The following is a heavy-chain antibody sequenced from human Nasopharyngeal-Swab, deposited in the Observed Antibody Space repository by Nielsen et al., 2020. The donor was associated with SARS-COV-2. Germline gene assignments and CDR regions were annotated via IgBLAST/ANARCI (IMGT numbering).Heavy chain of an antibody. CDR2: INHSGST. J-gene: IGHJ4*02. CDR1: GGSFSGYY. Sequence: SETLSLTCAVYGGSFSGYYWSWIRQPPGKGLEWIGEINHSGSTNYNPSLKSRVTISVDTSKNQFSLKLSSVTAADTAVYYCARALKSYGYWGQGTLVTVSS. D-gene: IGHD2-8*01. CDR3: ARALKSYGY. V-gene: IGHV4-34*01.